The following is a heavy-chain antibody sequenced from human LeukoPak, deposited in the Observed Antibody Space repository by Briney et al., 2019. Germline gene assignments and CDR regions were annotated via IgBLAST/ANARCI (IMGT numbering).Heavy chain of an antibody. CDR2: INWNGGST. V-gene: IGHV3-20*04. D-gene: IGHD2-21*02. CDR1: GFTFDDYG. Sequence: PGGSLRLSCAASGFTFDDYGMSWVRQAPGKGLEWVSGINWNGGSTGYADSVKGRFTISRDNAKNSLYLQMNSLRAEDTALYYCARDAGHIVAVTANIGAFDIWGQGTMVTVSS. J-gene: IGHJ3*02. CDR3: ARDAGHIVAVTANIGAFDI.